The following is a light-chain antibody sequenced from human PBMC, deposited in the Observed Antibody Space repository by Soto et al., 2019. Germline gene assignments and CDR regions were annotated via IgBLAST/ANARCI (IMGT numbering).Light chain of an antibody. CDR3: QQYNNWPRT. CDR1: QSVFTS. Sequence: EIVMTQSPATLSVSPGERATLSCRASQSVFTSLAWYQQKPGQAPRLHIYGAATRATGIPARFSGSGSGTEFTLTISSLQSEDFAVYYCQQYNNWPRTFGQGTKVDIK. CDR2: GAA. V-gene: IGKV3-15*01. J-gene: IGKJ1*01.